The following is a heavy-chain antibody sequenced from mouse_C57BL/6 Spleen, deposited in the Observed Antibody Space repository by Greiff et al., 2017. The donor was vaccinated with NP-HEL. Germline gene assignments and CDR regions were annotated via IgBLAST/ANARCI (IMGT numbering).Heavy chain of an antibody. Sequence: QVQLQQSGAELVKPGASVKISCKASGYAFSSYWMNWVKQRPGKGLEWIGQIYPGDGDTNYNGKFKGQATLTADKSSSTAYMQLSSLTSEDSAVYFCARDYDYDGRTWYVDVWGTGTTVTVSS. D-gene: IGHD2-4*01. CDR3: ARDYDYDGRTWYVDV. J-gene: IGHJ1*03. CDR2: IYPGDGDT. CDR1: GYAFSSYW. V-gene: IGHV1-80*01.